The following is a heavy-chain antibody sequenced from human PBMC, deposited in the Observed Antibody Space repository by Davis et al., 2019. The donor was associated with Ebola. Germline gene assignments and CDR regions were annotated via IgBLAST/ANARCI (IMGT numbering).Heavy chain of an antibody. CDR2: ISWDSGSV. CDR3: ARLSCTGGSCTYSQSFLNY. J-gene: IGHJ4*02. CDR1: GFTFDHYA. Sequence: PGGSLRLSCAASGFTFDHYAMHWVRQAPGKGLEWVAGISWDSGSVDYADSVKGRFTISRDNAKNSLFLQMNSMRAEDTAVYYCARLSCTGGSCTYSQSFLNYWGQGTLVTVSS. V-gene: IGHV3-9*01. D-gene: IGHD2-8*02.